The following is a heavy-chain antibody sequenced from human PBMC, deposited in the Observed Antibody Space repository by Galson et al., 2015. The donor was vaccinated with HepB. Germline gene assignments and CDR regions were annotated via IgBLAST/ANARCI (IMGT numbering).Heavy chain of an antibody. Sequence: SVKVSCKASGSTFTSYGISWVRQAPGQGLEWMGWISAYNGNTNYAQKLQGRVTMTTDTSTSTAYMELRSLRSDDTAVYYCARRSGSYYGAVYFDYWGQGTLVTVSS. CDR2: ISAYNGNT. CDR3: ARRSGSYYGAVYFDY. CDR1: GSTFTSYG. V-gene: IGHV1-18*01. D-gene: IGHD1-26*01. J-gene: IGHJ4*02.